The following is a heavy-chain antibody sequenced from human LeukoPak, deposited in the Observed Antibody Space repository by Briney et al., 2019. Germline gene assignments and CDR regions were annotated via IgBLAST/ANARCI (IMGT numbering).Heavy chain of an antibody. CDR2: ISSSSSYI. CDR1: VCTFGSYC. Sequence: GGSLRLSCAASVCTFGSYCMNWVRQAPWKGLEWILSISSSSSYIYYADSVKGRFTISRDDAKNSLYLQMNSLRAEDTAVYHCARQGIAAASMVDYWGQGTLVTVSS. CDR3: ARQGIAAASMVDY. J-gene: IGHJ4*02. D-gene: IGHD6-13*01. V-gene: IGHV3-21*01.